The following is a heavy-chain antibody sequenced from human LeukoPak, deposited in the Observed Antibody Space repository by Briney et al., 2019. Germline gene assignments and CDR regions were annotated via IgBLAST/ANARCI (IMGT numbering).Heavy chain of an antibody. D-gene: IGHD3-10*01. Sequence: PSETLSLTCNVSGDSISGPYWNWIRQSPGRGLEWIGYTHYTGETNYNPSLKSRLTMSVDTPNNQVYLRLSSVTAADTAVYYCGRNLGSGSDHWGQGTVVTVSS. CDR1: GDSISGPY. CDR3: GRNLGSGSDH. V-gene: IGHV4-59*11. CDR2: THYTGET. J-gene: IGHJ4*02.